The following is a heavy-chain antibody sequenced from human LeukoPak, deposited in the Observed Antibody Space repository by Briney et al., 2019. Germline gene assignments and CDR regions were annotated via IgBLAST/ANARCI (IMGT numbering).Heavy chain of an antibody. Sequence: SETLSLTCAVYGGSFSGYYWSWIRQPPGKGLEWFGEISQSGSINYNPSLKKRVTISIDTSTNQFALKLSSVTAADTAVYYWSSGGVGNRLGSGGEGTLVTVSS. CDR1: GGSFSGYY. CDR2: ISQSGSI. V-gene: IGHV4-34*01. CDR3: SSGGVGNRLGS. J-gene: IGHJ5*01. D-gene: IGHD1-26*01.